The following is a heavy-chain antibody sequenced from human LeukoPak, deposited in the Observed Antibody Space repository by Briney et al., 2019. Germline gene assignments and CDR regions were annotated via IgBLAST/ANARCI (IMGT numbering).Heavy chain of an antibody. CDR3: ARALSPLGDLYYYDSSGYQPFGY. CDR1: GGTFSSYA. V-gene: IGHV1-69*04. CDR2: IIPILGIA. Sequence: ASVKVSCKASGGTFSSYAISWVRQAPGQGLEWMGRIIPILGIANYAQKFQGRVTITADKSTSTAYMELSSLRSEDTAVYYCARALSPLGDLYYYDSSGYQPFGYWGQGTLVTVSS. D-gene: IGHD3-22*01. J-gene: IGHJ4*02.